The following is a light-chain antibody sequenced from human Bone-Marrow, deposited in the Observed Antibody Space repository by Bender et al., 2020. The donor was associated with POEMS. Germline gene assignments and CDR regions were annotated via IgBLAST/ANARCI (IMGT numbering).Light chain of an antibody. CDR2: DVT. Sequence: QSALTQPASVSGSPGQSITIPCTGTSNDVGGYKYVSWYQHHPGKAPKLIIYDVTNRPSGVSNRFSGSKSGNTASLTISGLQADDEADYYCCSYAGTISWVFGGGTRLTVL. J-gene: IGLJ3*02. CDR3: CSYAGTISWV. V-gene: IGLV2-14*03. CDR1: SNDVGGYKY.